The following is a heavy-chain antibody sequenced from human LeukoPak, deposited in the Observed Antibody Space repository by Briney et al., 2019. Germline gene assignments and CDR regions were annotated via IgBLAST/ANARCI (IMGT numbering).Heavy chain of an antibody. V-gene: IGHV1-2*07. Sequence: ASVKVSCKASGYTFTSYWMHWVRQAPGQGLEWMGWVITNNGDTKYAHKYQGRVTMTRDTSINTVYMELSMVTSDDTAMYYCARGGPNHGFDYWGQGILVTVYS. CDR2: VITNNGDT. D-gene: IGHD1-14*01. CDR3: ARGGPNHGFDY. CDR1: GYTFTSYW. J-gene: IGHJ4*02.